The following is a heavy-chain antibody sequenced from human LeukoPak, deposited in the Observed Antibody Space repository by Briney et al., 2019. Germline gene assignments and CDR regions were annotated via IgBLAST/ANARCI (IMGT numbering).Heavy chain of an antibody. Sequence: GGSLRLSCAASGFTFDDYAMHWVRQAPGKGLEWVSGISWNSGSMGYADSVKGRFTISRDNAKNSLYLQMNSLRAEDTALYYCAKDMFRLGYYYYYMDVWGKGTTVTISS. CDR2: ISWNSGSM. D-gene: IGHD6-19*01. V-gene: IGHV3-9*01. CDR3: AKDMFRLGYYYYYMDV. CDR1: GFTFDDYA. J-gene: IGHJ6*03.